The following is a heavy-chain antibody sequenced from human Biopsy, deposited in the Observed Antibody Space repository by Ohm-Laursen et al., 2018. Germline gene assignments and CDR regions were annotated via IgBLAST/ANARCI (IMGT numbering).Heavy chain of an antibody. D-gene: IGHD1-1*01. J-gene: IGHJ4*02. Sequence: SSVKVSCKVSGYTLTELSMHWVRQAPGKGLEWMGGFAPENGKTVYAQNFQARVSMTEDTSTDTAYMELRSLRSEDTAVYYCAADIDVWNVNYWGQGTQVTVSS. CDR1: GYTLTELS. CDR2: FAPENGKT. CDR3: AADIDVWNVNY. V-gene: IGHV1-24*01.